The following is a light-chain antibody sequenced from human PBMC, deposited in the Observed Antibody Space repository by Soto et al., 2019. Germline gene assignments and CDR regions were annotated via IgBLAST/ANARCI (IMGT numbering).Light chain of an antibody. Sequence: QSALTQPPSASGSPGQSVTISCTGTSSDVGAYNYVSWYQQYPGKAPKLMIYEVNKRPSGVPDRFSGSKSGKTASLTVSGLQHEDEADYPCTSYAGSNIWVFGGGTKLTVL. CDR3: TSYAGSNIWV. J-gene: IGLJ3*02. CDR2: EVN. CDR1: SSDVGAYNY. V-gene: IGLV2-8*01.